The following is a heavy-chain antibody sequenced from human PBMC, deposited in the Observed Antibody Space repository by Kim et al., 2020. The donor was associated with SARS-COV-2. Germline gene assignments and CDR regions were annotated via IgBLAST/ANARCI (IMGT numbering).Heavy chain of an antibody. J-gene: IGHJ4*02. D-gene: IGHD2-15*01. V-gene: IGHV4-59*08. CDR3: ARLSPGGDYFDY. Sequence: NHNPSLKSRVTLSVDTSKNQFSLKLSSVTAADTAVYYCARLSPGGDYFDYWGQGTLVTVSS.